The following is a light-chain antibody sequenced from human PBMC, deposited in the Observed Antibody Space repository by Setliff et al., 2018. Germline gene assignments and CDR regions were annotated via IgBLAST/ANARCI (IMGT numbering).Light chain of an antibody. CDR1: SSDVGGYDY. CDR3: NAYASDTTYV. J-gene: IGLJ1*01. CDR2: DVT. V-gene: IGLV2-14*01. Sequence: QSVLTQPAAVSRSPGQSITISCTGTSSDVGGYDYVSWYQQHPGKAPKLIIYDVTKRPSGVSSRFSGSKSGNTAYLTISGLQTEDEAEYYCNAYASDTTYVFGSGTKVTVL.